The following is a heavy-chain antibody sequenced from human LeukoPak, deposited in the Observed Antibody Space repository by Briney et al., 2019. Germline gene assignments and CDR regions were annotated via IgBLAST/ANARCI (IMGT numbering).Heavy chain of an antibody. CDR2: INHSGST. D-gene: IGHD3-22*01. J-gene: IGHJ4*02. CDR1: GGSFSGYY. V-gene: IGHV4-34*01. Sequence: SETLSLTCAVYGGSFSGYYWSWIRQPPGKGLEWIGEINHSGSTNYNPSLKSRVTISVDTSKNQFSLKLSSVTAADTAVYYCARPQDSSGYYVEFDYWGQGTLVTVSS. CDR3: ARPQDSSGYYVEFDY.